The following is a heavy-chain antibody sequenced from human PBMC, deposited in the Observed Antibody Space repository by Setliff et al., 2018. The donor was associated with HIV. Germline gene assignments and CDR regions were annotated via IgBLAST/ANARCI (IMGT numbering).Heavy chain of an antibody. J-gene: IGHJ5*02. V-gene: IGHV4-31*11. CDR2: VYYTGKT. D-gene: IGHD4-4*01. CDR3: ARDLTSNSNCFEP. CDR1: GGSLISGGYY. Sequence: SETLSLTCAVSGGSLISGGYYWSWIRQHPGKGLEWIGYVYYTGKTYYNPSLESRISMSVDTSKNQFSLKLTSVTAADTAIYYCARDLTSNSNCFEPWGQGTQVTVSS.